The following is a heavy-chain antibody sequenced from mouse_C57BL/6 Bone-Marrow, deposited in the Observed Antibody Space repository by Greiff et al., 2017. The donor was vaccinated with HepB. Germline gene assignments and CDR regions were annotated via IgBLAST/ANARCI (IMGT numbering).Heavy chain of an antibody. CDR2: IDPENGDT. CDR1: GFNIKDDY. D-gene: IGHD1-1*01. J-gene: IGHJ1*03. V-gene: IGHV14-4*01. Sequence: VQLQQSGAELVRPGASVKLSCTASGFNIKDDYMHWVKQRPEQGLEWIGWIDPENGDTEYASKFLGKATITADTSSNTAYLQLSSLTSEDTAVYYCTKYSSHWYFDVWGTGTTVTVSS. CDR3: TKYSSHWYFDV.